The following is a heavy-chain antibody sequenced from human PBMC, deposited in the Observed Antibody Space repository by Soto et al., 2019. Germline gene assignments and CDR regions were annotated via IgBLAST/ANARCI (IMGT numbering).Heavy chain of an antibody. J-gene: IGHJ6*02. CDR2: IIPIFGTA. D-gene: IGHD6-13*01. Sequence: ASVKVSCKASGGTFSSYAISWVRQAPGQGLEWMGGIIPIFGTADYAQKFQGRVTITADESTSTAYMELSSLRSEDTAVYYCASLIAAAGPPHSPRYYYGMDVWGQGTTVTVSS. CDR3: ASLIAAAGPPHSPRYYYGMDV. V-gene: IGHV1-69*13. CDR1: GGTFSSYA.